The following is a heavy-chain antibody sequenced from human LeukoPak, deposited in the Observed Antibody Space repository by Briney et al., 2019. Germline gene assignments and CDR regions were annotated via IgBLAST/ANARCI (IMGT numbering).Heavy chain of an antibody. CDR2: IYYSGST. V-gene: IGHV4-59*01. Sequence: SETLSLTCTVSGGSISSYYWSWIRQPPGKGLEWIGYIYYSGSTNYNPSLKSRVTISVDTSKNQFSLKLSSVTAADTAVYYCARGSGPQDYWGQGTLATVSS. CDR3: ARGSGPQDY. D-gene: IGHD1-1*01. J-gene: IGHJ4*02. CDR1: GGSISSYY.